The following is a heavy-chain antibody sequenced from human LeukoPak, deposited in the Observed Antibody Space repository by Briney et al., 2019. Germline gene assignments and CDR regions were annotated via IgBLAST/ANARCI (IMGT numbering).Heavy chain of an antibody. Sequence: SETLSLTCTVSGGSISSYYWSWIRQPAGKGLEWIGHIYTSGSTNYNPSLESRVTMSVDTSKNQFSLKLSSVTAADTAVFYCAREGHYYGSGSYGDINGDYYMDVWGKGTTVTISS. D-gene: IGHD3-10*01. CDR3: AREGHYYGSGSYGDINGDYYMDV. CDR2: IYTSGST. CDR1: GGSISSYY. J-gene: IGHJ6*03. V-gene: IGHV4-4*07.